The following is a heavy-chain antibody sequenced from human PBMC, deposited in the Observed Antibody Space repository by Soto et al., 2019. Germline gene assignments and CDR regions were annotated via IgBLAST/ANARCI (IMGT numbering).Heavy chain of an antibody. J-gene: IGHJ4*02. CDR2: INHSGST. CDR1: GGSFSGYY. Sequence: QVQLQQWGAGLLKPSETLSLTCAVYGGSFSGYYWSWIRQPPGKGLEWIGEINHSGSTNYNPSLKSRVTISVDTSKNQFSLKLSSVTAADTAVHYCARVHWQQLAYFDYWGQGTLVTVSS. CDR3: ARVHWQQLAYFDY. D-gene: IGHD6-13*01. V-gene: IGHV4-34*01.